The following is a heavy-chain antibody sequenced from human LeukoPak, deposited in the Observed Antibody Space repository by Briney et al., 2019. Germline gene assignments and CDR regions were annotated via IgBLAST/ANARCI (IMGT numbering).Heavy chain of an antibody. D-gene: IGHD3-9*01. Sequence: ASVKVSCKVSGYTLTELSMHWVRQAPGKGLEWMGGFDPEDGETIYAQKFQGRVTMTEDTSTDTAYMELSSLRFEDTAVYYCATGLSTGYRAFDIWGQGTMVTVSS. V-gene: IGHV1-24*01. CDR2: FDPEDGET. J-gene: IGHJ3*02. CDR1: GYTLTELS. CDR3: ATGLSTGYRAFDI.